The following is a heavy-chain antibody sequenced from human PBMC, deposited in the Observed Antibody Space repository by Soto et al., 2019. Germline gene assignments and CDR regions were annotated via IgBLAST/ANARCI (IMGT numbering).Heavy chain of an antibody. CDR1: GFSPSNSGVG. J-gene: IGHJ4*02. V-gene: IGHV2-5*02. CDR2: IYGDNDK. D-gene: IGHD4-17*01. CDR3: AHCTLHDYGDYDPGTSHVFDS. Sequence: SGPTLVNPTQTLTVTCTFSGFSPSNSGVGVAWIRQPPGKALEWLALIYGDNDKRYSPSLKTRLTITKDTSKNQVVLTMTNMDPVDTATYYCAHCTLHDYGDYDPGTSHVFDSWGQGTLVTVSS.